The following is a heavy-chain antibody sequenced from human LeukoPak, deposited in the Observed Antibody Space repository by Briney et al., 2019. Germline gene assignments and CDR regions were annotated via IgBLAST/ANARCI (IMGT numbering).Heavy chain of an antibody. CDR3: ARDITIAAAGTPYFDY. Sequence: GGSLRLSCAASGFTVSSNYMSWVRQAPGKGLEWVSVIYSGGSTYYADSVKGRFTISRDNSKNTLYLQMNSLRAEDTAVYYCARDITIAAAGTPYFDYWGQGTLVTVSS. V-gene: IGHV3-66*01. CDR1: GFTVSSNY. CDR2: IYSGGST. D-gene: IGHD6-13*01. J-gene: IGHJ4*02.